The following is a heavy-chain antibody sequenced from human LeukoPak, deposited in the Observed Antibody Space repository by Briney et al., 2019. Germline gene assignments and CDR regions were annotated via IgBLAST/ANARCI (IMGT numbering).Heavy chain of an antibody. D-gene: IGHD6-19*01. CDR3: ARLKGRAVAGTLEVDY. CDR2: INHSGST. Sequence: PSETLSLTCAVYGRSFSGYYWRWLRQPPGKGLEWIGEINHSGSTNYNPSLKSRVTISVDTSKNQFSLKLSSVTAADTAVYYCARLKGRAVAGTLEVDYWGQGTLVTVSS. V-gene: IGHV4-34*01. J-gene: IGHJ4*02. CDR1: GRSFSGYY.